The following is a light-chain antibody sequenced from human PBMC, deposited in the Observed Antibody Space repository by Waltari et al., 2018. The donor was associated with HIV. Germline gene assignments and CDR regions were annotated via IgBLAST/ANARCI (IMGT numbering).Light chain of an antibody. CDR2: EVN. J-gene: IGLJ3*02. CDR3: CSYAGSSIFWV. CDR1: RTQVGCPDL. Sequence: SALTQPASGSGSTEQSITIPCTGTRTQVGCPDLDPWYQQHPGKAPKLMIYEVNKWPSGVSNRFSGSKSGNTASLTISGIQAEDEADYYCCSYAGSSIFWVFGGGTKLTVI. V-gene: IGLV2-23*02.